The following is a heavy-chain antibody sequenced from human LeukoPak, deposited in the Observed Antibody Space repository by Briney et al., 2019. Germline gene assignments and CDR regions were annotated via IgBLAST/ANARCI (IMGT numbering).Heavy chain of an antibody. V-gene: IGHV3-48*04. Sequence: PGGSLRLSCAASGFTFSTYSMSWVRQAPGKGLEWISYISASGSTIYYADSVKGRFTISRDNVKSSLFLQMNSLRAEDTAVYYCARDQRWLLPHYFDSWGQGTLVTVSS. J-gene: IGHJ4*02. CDR3: ARDQRWLLPHYFDS. CDR2: ISASGSTI. CDR1: GFTFSTYS. D-gene: IGHD5-24*01.